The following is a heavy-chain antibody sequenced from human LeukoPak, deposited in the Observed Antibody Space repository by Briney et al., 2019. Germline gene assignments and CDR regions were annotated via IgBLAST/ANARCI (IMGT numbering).Heavy chain of an antibody. D-gene: IGHD3-10*01. CDR2: MNPNSGNT. V-gene: IGHV1-8*01. Sequence: GASVKVPCKASGYTFTSYDINWVRQATGQGREWMGCMNPNSGNTGYAQKFQGRVTMTRNTSISTAYMELSSLRSEDTAVYYCARVGVDYYGSGSYYRGVELYCFDYWGQGTLVTVSS. CDR3: ARVGVDYYGSGSYYRGVELYCFDY. J-gene: IGHJ4*02. CDR1: GYTFTSYD.